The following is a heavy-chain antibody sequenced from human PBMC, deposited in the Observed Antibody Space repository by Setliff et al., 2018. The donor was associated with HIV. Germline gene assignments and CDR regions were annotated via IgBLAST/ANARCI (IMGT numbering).Heavy chain of an antibody. V-gene: IGHV1-46*01. J-gene: IGHJ3*02. CDR1: GYIFTDYY. D-gene: IGHD5-12*01. CDR2: INPTGGST. CDR3: ASAGAWQRNALDI. Sequence: ASVKVSCKASGYIFTDYYMHWVRQAPGQGLEWMGVINPTGGSTRNTQKFQGRVAMTRDTSTSTVYMELSSLRSEDTAVYYCASAGAWQRNALDIWGQGTMVTVS.